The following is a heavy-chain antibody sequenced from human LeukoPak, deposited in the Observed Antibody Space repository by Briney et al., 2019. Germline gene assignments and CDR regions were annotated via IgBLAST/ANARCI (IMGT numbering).Heavy chain of an antibody. D-gene: IGHD3-16*01. CDR1: GYTFTGCN. J-gene: IGHJ3*02. CDR3: ARVGLTRGEAFDI. CDR2: IDPNSGAT. V-gene: IGHV1-2*02. Sequence: GAPVKVSCKASGYTFTGCNMHWVRQAPGQGLEWKGWIDPNSGATNYAQKFQGRVTMTRDTSISTAYMELSRLRSDDTAMYYCARVGLTRGEAFDIWGQGTMVTVTS.